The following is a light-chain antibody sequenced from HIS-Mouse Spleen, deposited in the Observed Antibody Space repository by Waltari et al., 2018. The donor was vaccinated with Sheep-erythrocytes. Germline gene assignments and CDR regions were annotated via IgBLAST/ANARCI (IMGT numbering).Light chain of an antibody. CDR2: DVS. Sequence: QSALTQPRSVSGSPGQSVTISCTGTSSDVGVYHYVSWYQQHPGKAPKLMIYDVSKRPSGVPDRFSGSKSGNTASLTISGLQAEDEADYYCCSYAGSFYVFGTGTKVTVL. CDR3: CSYAGSFYV. V-gene: IGLV2-11*01. CDR1: SSDVGVYHY. J-gene: IGLJ1*01.